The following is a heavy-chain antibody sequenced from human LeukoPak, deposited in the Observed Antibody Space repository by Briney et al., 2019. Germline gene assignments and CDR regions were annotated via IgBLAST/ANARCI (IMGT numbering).Heavy chain of an antibody. CDR3: ARRRNLYSSSWYPLDY. CDR2: ISSSGSTI. CDR1: GFTFSSYE. V-gene: IGHV3-48*03. J-gene: IGHJ4*02. Sequence: GGSLRLSCAASGFTFSSYEMNWVRQAPGKGLEWVSYISSSGSTIYYADSVKGRFTISRDNAKNSLYLQMNSLRAEDTAVYYCARRRNLYSSSWYPLDYWGQGTLVTVSS. D-gene: IGHD6-13*01.